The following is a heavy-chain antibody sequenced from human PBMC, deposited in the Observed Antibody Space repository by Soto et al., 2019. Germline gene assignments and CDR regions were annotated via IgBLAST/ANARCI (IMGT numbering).Heavy chain of an antibody. D-gene: IGHD3-22*01. J-gene: IGHJ4*02. CDR1: GYTFTSYD. CDR3: ARGRGSSGYYGFGY. Sequence: ASVKVSCKASGYTFTSYDINWVRQATGQGLEWMGWMNPNSGNTGYAQKFQGRVTMTRNTSISTAYMELSSLRSEDTAVYYCARGRGSSGYYGFGYWGQGTLVTVSS. V-gene: IGHV1-8*01. CDR2: MNPNSGNT.